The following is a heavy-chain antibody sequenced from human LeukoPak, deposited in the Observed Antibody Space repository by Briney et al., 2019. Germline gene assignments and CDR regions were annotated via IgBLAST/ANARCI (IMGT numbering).Heavy chain of an antibody. J-gene: IGHJ4*02. V-gene: IGHV3-21*01. CDR1: GFTFSSYS. CDR3: ASFHYDSSGYYLDY. CDR2: ISSSSSYI. Sequence: GGSLRLSCAASGFTFSSYSMNWVRQAPGKGLEWVSSISSSSSYIYYADSVKGRFTISRDNAKNSLYLQMNSLRAVDTAVYYCASFHYDSSGYYLDYWGQGTLVTVSS. D-gene: IGHD3-22*01.